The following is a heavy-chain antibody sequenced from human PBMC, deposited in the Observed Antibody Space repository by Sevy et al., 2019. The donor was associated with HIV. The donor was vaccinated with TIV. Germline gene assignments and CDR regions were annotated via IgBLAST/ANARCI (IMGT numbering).Heavy chain of an antibody. V-gene: IGHV3-23*01. CDR1: GFTFSSYA. CDR2: ISGSGGST. CDR3: ANVTRHYYGMDV. J-gene: IGHJ6*02. Sequence: GGSLRLSCAASGFTFSSYAMSWVRQAPGKGLEWVSAISGSGGSTYCADSVKSRFTISRDNSKNTLYLQMNSLRAEDTAVYYSANVTRHYYGMDVWGQGTTVTVSS. D-gene: IGHD2-21*02.